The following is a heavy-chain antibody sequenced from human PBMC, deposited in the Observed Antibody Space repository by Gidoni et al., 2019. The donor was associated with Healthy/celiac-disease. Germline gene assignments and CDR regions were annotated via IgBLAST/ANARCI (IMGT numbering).Heavy chain of an antibody. CDR2: ISSSSSYI. CDR1: GFTFSSYS. Sequence: EVQLVESGVGLVKPGGSLRLSCAASGFTFSSYSMNWVRQAPGKGLEWVSSISSSSSYIYYADSVKGRFTISRDNAKNSLYLQMNSLRAEDTAVYYCARLYSSSSRWFDPWGQGTLVTVSS. V-gene: IGHV3-21*01. D-gene: IGHD6-6*01. CDR3: ARLYSSSSRWFDP. J-gene: IGHJ5*02.